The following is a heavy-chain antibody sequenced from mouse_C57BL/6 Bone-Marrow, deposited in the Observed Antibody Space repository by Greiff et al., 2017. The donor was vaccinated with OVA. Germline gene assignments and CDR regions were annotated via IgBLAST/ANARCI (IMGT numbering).Heavy chain of an antibody. Sequence: VQLQQSGPELVKPGASVKISCKASGYTFTDYYMNWVKQSHGKSLEWIGDINPNNGGTSYNQKFKGKATLTVDKSSITAYLELRSLTSEDSAVYYCARLLLRYWYFDVWGTGTTVPVSS. V-gene: IGHV1-26*01. CDR3: ARLLLRYWYFDV. CDR2: INPNNGGT. J-gene: IGHJ1*03. D-gene: IGHD1-1*01. CDR1: GYTFTDYY.